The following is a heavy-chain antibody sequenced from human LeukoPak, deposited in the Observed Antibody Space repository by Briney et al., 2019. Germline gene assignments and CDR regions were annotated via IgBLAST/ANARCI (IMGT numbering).Heavy chain of an antibody. CDR3: ARGRGYYDY. D-gene: IGHD2-15*01. CDR1: GYTFTGYY. Sequence: EASVKVSCKASGYTFTGYYMHWARQAPGQGLEWMGGIIPIFGTANYAQKFQGRVTITTDESTSTAYMELSSLRSEDTAVYYCARGRGYYDYWGQGTLVTVSS. J-gene: IGHJ4*02. CDR2: IIPIFGTA. V-gene: IGHV1-69*05.